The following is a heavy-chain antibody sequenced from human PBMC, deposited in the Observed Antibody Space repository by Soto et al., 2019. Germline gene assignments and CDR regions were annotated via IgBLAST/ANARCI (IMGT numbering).Heavy chain of an antibody. CDR3: ARDGGVEMANVDAFDI. J-gene: IGHJ3*02. D-gene: IGHD3-16*01. CDR2: ISAYNGNT. V-gene: IGHV1-18*01. CDR1: GYTFTSYG. Sequence: ASVKVSCKASGYTFTSYGISWVRQAPGQGLEWMGWISAYNGNTNYAQKLQGRVTMTTDTSMCTAYMELMSLRSDDTAVFYCARDGGVEMANVDAFDIWGQGTMVT.